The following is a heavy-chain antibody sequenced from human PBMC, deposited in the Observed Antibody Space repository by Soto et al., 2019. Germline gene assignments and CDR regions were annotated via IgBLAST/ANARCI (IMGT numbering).Heavy chain of an antibody. V-gene: IGHV3-48*02. D-gene: IGHD4-17*01. Sequence: GGSLRLSCAASGFTFSSYSMNWVRQAPGKGLEWVSYISSSSSTIYYADSVKGRFNISRDNAKNSLYLQMNSLRDEDTAVYYCARGTVTTWDYYYYMDVWGKGTTVTVSS. CDR2: ISSSSSTI. J-gene: IGHJ6*03. CDR1: GFTFSSYS. CDR3: ARGTVTTWDYYYYMDV.